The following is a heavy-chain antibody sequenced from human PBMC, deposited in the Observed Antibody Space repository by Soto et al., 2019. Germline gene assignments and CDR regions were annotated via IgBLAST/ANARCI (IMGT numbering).Heavy chain of an antibody. J-gene: IGHJ6*02. CDR2: IMPVFGTV. CDR1: GGTFGNYA. CDR3: ASVSVPGIYGEDV. D-gene: IGHD2-2*01. V-gene: IGHV1-69*06. Sequence: QVQLVQSGAEVKKPGSSVKVSCKASGGTFGNYAVSWVRQAPGQGLEWMGKIMPVFGTVNYAQKFQGRVTITVDKFTNTAYMELSSLRSGDTAVYYCASVSVPGIYGEDVWGHGATVSVSS.